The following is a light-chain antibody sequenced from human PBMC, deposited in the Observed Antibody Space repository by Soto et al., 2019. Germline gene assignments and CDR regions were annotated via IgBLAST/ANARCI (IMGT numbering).Light chain of an antibody. CDR1: STNIGGGYG. Sequence: QSVLTQPPSVSGAPGQRVSISCTGSSTNIGGGYGVRWYQQRPGTAPKLLIIDNTRRPSGVAHRFSASTAGTAASLATTGLQAEDDGAYYCYSYYRTLSARYVFGPRTKVTVL. V-gene: IGLV1-40*01. CDR3: YSYYRTLSARYV. J-gene: IGLJ1*01. CDR2: DNT.